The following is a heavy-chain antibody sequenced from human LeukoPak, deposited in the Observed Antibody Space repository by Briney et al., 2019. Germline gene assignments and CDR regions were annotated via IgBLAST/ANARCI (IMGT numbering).Heavy chain of an antibody. D-gene: IGHD2-15*01. J-gene: IGHJ4*02. V-gene: IGHV4-34*01. CDR3: AREKFCSDTGSCNIGLFDF. Sequence: PSETLSLTCGVFGGSFSVYYWTWLRQPPGKGLEWIGQINHRGSSHYNPSLRSRVTISVDTSKTQFSLKLTSVTAADTAVYYCAREKFCSDTGSCNIGLFDFWGQGALVTVSS. CDR2: INHRGSS. CDR1: GGSFSVYY.